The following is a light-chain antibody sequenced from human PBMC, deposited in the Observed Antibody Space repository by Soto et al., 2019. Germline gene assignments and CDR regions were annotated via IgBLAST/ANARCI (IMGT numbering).Light chain of an antibody. J-gene: IGKJ1*01. CDR3: QQYNNWPRT. CDR2: GAS. V-gene: IGKV3-15*01. Sequence: EIVMTQSPATLSVSPGERATLSCRASQSVSSNLAWYQQKPGRAPRLLIYGASSRATGIPARFSGTGSGTEFTLTISSLQSEDFAVYHCQQYNNWPRTFGQGTKV. CDR1: QSVSSN.